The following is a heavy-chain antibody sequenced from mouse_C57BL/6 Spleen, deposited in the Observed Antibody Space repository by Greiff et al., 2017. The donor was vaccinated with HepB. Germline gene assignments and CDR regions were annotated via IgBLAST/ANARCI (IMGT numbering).Heavy chain of an antibody. Sequence: EVQLQQSGAELVRPGASVKLSCTASGFNIKDYYMHWVKQRPEQGLEWIGRIDPEDGDTEYAPKFQGKATMTADTSSNTAYLQLSSLTSEDSAVYYCTTSTFITTVVARDFDVWGTGTTVTVSS. D-gene: IGHD1-1*01. CDR1: GFNIKDYY. CDR2: IDPEDGDT. V-gene: IGHV14-1*01. CDR3: TTSTFITTVVARDFDV. J-gene: IGHJ1*03.